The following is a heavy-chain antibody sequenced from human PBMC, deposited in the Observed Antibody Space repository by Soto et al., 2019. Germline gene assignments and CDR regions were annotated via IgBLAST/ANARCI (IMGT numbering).Heavy chain of an antibody. CDR3: AKEKTIHRIAVAGYDAFDI. CDR1: GFTFSSYA. V-gene: IGHV3-23*01. D-gene: IGHD6-19*01. Sequence: GGSLRLSCAASGFTFSSYAMSWVRQAPGKGLEWVSAISGSGGSTYYADSVKGRFTISRDNSKNTLYLQMNSLRAEDTAVYYCAKEKTIHRIAVAGYDAFDIWGQGTMVTVSS. J-gene: IGHJ3*02. CDR2: ISGSGGST.